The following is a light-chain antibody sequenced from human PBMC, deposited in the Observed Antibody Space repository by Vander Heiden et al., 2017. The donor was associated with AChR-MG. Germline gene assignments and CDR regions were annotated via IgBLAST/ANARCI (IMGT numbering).Light chain of an antibody. J-gene: IGKJ1*01. CDR1: QSISSY. CDR3: QQSYSTPWT. V-gene: IGKV1-39*01. CDR2: AAS. Sequence: DIQMTQPPSSLSASVGDRVTITCRASQSISSYLNWYQQKPGKAPKLQIYAASSLQSGVPSRFSGSGSGTDFTLTISSLQPEDFATYYCQQSYSTPWTFGQGTKVEIK.